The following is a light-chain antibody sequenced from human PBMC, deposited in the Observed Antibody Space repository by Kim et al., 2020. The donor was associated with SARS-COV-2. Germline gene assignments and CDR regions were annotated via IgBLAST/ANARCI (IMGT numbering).Light chain of an antibody. CDR2: GAS. CDR3: RQYGKSPRVT. Sequence: EIVLTQSPGTLSLSPGERATLSCRASQSVSSSYLAWYQQKPGQAPRLLIYGASSRATGIPDRFSGSGSGTDFTLTISRLEPEEFAVYYCRQYGKSPRVTFGGGTKVDIK. J-gene: IGKJ4*01. V-gene: IGKV3-20*01. CDR1: QSVSSSY.